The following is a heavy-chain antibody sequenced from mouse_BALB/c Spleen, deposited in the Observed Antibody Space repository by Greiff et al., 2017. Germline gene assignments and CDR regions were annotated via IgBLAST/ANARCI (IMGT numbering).Heavy chain of an antibody. J-gene: IGHJ4*01. D-gene: IGHD1-1*01. V-gene: IGHV5-6-5*01. CDR2: ISSGGST. CDR3: ARGYHYGSSYAMDY. Sequence: EVKLMESGGGLVKPGGSLKLSCAASGFTFSSYAMSWVRQTPEKRLEWVASISSGGSTYYPDSVKGRLTISRDNARNILYLQMSSLRSEDTAMYYCARGYHYGSSYAMDYWGQGTSVTVSA. CDR1: GFTFSSYA.